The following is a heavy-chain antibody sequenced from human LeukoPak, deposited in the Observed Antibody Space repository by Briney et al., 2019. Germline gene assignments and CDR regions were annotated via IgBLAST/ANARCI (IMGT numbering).Heavy chain of an antibody. CDR1: GFTFSSYA. V-gene: IGHV3-30-3*01. Sequence: GGSLRLSCAASGFTFSSYAMHWVRQAPGKGLGWVAVISYDGSNKYYADSVKGRFTISRDNSKNTLYLQMNSLRAEDTAVYYCARQGPFSVDIVATDHFDYWGQGTLVTVSS. J-gene: IGHJ4*02. D-gene: IGHD5-12*01. CDR3: ARQGPFSVDIVATDHFDY. CDR2: ISYDGSNK.